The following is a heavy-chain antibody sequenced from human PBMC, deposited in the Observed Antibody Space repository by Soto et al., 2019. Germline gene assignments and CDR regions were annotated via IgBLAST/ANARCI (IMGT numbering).Heavy chain of an antibody. CDR2: IYYSGST. Sequence: SETLSLTCTVSGGSISSGGYYWSWIRQHPRKGLEWIGYIYYSGSTYYNPSLKSRVTISVDTSKNQFSLKLSSVTAADTAVYYCARDKVGSWFDPWGQGTLVTVSS. V-gene: IGHV4-31*03. CDR1: GGSISSGGYY. CDR3: ARDKVGSWFDP. J-gene: IGHJ5*02. D-gene: IGHD1-26*01.